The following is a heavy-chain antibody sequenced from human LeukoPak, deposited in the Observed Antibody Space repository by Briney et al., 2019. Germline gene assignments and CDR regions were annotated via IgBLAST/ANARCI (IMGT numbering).Heavy chain of an antibody. J-gene: IGHJ5*02. Sequence: PSETLSLTCAVSGGSISSSNWWSWVRQPPGKGLEWIGEIYHSGSTNHNPSLKSRVTISVDKSKNQFSLKLSSVTAADTAVYYCARGGRYYYDSSGPPRGWFDPWGQGTLVTVSS. CDR1: GGSISSSNW. CDR3: ARGGRYYYDSSGPPRGWFDP. D-gene: IGHD3-22*01. CDR2: IYHSGST. V-gene: IGHV4-4*02.